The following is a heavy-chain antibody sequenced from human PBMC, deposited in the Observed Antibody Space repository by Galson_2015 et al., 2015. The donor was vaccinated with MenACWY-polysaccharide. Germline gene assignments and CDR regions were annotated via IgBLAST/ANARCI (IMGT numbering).Heavy chain of an antibody. V-gene: IGHV4-30-4*01. Sequence: TLSLTCAVSGYSISSGDSYWSWIRQSPGKGLEWIGYIYYSGRTNYSPSLKSRATVSLDTSKNQFSLKLSFVTAADTAVYYCARGASRPAVIWGQGTLVTVSS. CDR1: GYSISSGDSY. D-gene: IGHD2-2*01. CDR3: ARGASRPAVI. CDR2: IYYSGRT. J-gene: IGHJ4*02.